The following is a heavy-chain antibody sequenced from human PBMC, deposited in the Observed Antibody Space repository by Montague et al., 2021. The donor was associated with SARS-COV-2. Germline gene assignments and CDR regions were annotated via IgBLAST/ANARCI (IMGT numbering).Heavy chain of an antibody. CDR3: ARGARQGYGFRLGPFDP. J-gene: IGHJ5*02. Sequence: SETLSITCAVYGGSFSGYYWNWIRQPPGKGLEWIGEINHSGSTNYNPSLKSRVTMSVDTSKNQFSLKLSSVTAADTAVYYCARGARQGYGFRLGPFDPWGQGTLVTVSS. D-gene: IGHD3-10*01. CDR2: INHSGST. V-gene: IGHV4-34*01. CDR1: GGSFSGYY.